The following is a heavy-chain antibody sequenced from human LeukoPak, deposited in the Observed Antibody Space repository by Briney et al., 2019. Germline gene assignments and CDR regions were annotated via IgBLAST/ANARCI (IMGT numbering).Heavy chain of an antibody. V-gene: IGHV3-21*01. D-gene: IGHD6-13*01. Sequence: PGGSLRLSCAASGFTFSSYSMNWVRQAPGKGLEWVSSISSSSGYIYYADSVKGRFTISRDNAKNSLYLQMNSLRAEDTAVYYCARDPFSSSSGGFDPWGQGTLVTVSS. CDR2: ISSSSGYI. J-gene: IGHJ5*02. CDR1: GFTFSSYS. CDR3: ARDPFSSSSGGFDP.